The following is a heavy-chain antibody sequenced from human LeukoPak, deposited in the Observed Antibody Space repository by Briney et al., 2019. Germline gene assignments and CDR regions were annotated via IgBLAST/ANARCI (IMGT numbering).Heavy chain of an antibody. Sequence: ASVKVSCKFSGYTLTELSMHWVRQAPGKGLEWMGGFDPEDGETIYAQKFQGRVTMTEDTSTDTAYMELSSLRSEDTAVYYCATDLKYYGYYGDYFDYWGQGTLVTVSS. J-gene: IGHJ4*02. V-gene: IGHV1-24*01. CDR3: ATDLKYYGYYGDYFDY. D-gene: IGHD4-17*01. CDR1: GYTLTELS. CDR2: FDPEDGET.